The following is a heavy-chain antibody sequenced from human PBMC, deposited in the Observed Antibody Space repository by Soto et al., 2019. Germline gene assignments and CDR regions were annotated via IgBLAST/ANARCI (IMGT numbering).Heavy chain of an antibody. D-gene: IGHD5-12*01. V-gene: IGHV5-51*01. CDR3: ARRRDGYNVDY. CDR2: IYPGDSDT. Sequence: EVQLVQSGAEVGKPGGSLKISCMGSGYTFSNYWIGWVRQMPGKGLEWMGIIYPGDSDTRYSPSFEGQVTISADKSISTTYLQWSSLKASDTAMYFCARRRDGYNVDYWGQGTLVTVSS. CDR1: GYTFSNYW. J-gene: IGHJ4*02.